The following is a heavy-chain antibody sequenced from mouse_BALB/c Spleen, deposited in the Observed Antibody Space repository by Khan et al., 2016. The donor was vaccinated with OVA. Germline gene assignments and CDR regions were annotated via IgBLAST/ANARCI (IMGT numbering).Heavy chain of an antibody. CDR3: VRDYYGSSYVAY. CDR2: ISSGSSTI. Sequence: EVELVESGGGLVQPGGSRKLSCAASGFTFSSFGMHWFRQAPEKGLEWVAYISSGSSTIYYADTVKGRFTISRDNHKHTLFLQMTSLRSEDTAMYYFVRDYYGSSYVAYWGQGTLVTVSA. CDR1: GFTFSSFG. V-gene: IGHV5-17*02. J-gene: IGHJ3*01. D-gene: IGHD1-1*01.